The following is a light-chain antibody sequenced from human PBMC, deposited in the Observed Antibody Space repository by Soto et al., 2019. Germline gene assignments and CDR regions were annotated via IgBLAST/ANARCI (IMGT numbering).Light chain of an antibody. CDR1: QSLVHNNGNTY. CDR2: KVS. J-gene: IGKJ1*01. CDR3: RQGTHWPRT. V-gene: IGKV2-30*02. Sequence: DVVMTQSPLSLPVTLGQPASISCRSTQSLVHNNGNTYLIWFHQRPGQSPRRLIYKVSIRDSGVPDRFSGSGSATDFTLKISRVEADDVGVYYCRQGTHWPRTFGQGTKVEIK.